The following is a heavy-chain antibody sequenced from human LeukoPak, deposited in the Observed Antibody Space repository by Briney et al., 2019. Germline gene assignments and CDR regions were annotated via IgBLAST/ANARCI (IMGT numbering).Heavy chain of an antibody. Sequence: GGSLRLSCAASGFTFSSYVMHWVRQAPGKGLEWVAVISYDGSNKYYADSLKGRFTISRDNSKNTLYLQMNSLRAEDTAVYSCAKALLWFGELRSEHYFDYWGQGSLVTVPS. J-gene: IGHJ4*02. V-gene: IGHV3-30*18. CDR3: AKALLWFGELRSEHYFDY. CDR2: ISYDGSNK. D-gene: IGHD3-10*01. CDR1: GFTFSSYV.